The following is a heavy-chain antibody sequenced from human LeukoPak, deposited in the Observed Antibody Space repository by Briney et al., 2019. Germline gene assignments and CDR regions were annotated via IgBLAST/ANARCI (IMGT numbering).Heavy chain of an antibody. CDR3: ARESIGTLNFDN. CDR1: GFTFSSYS. CDR2: ISSSSSYI. D-gene: IGHD1-1*01. Sequence: GGSLRLSCAASGFTFSSYSMNWVRQAPGKGLEWVSSISSSSSYIYYADSVKGRFTISRENAKNSLYLQMNSLSAGDTAVYYCARESIGTLNFDNWGQGTLVTVSS. V-gene: IGHV3-21*01. J-gene: IGHJ4*02.